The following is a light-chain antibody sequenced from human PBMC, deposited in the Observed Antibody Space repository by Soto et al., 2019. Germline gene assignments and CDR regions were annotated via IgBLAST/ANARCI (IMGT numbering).Light chain of an antibody. CDR2: VGTGGIVA. V-gene: IGLV9-49*01. J-gene: IGLJ2*01. CDR3: GADHGSGSTWV. Sequence: QSVLTQSPSASASLGASVTLTCTLSSGYSNYKVDWYQQRPGKGPQFVMGVGTGGIVASKGDGIPDRFSVLGSGLTRNLAIKNIQKEDESDYYCGADHGSGSTWVFGGGTKLTVL. CDR1: SGYSNYK.